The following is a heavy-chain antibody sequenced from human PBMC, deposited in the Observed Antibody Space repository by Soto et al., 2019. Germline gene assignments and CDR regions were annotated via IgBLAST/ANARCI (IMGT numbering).Heavy chain of an antibody. CDR2: IYYTGST. Sequence: QVQLQESGPGLVKPSETLSLTCTVSGASVSSGSYYWSWIRQPPGKGLEWIGYIYYTGSTNYNPSLKSRVAVSVVMSKNQFSPKLRSVTAADTAVYYCAIGMATISESFHYWGQGTLVTVSS. J-gene: IGHJ1*01. V-gene: IGHV4-61*01. CDR1: GASVSSGSYY. CDR3: AIGMATISESFHY.